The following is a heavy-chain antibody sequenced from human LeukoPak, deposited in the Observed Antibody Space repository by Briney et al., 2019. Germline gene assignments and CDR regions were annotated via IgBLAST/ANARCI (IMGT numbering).Heavy chain of an antibody. CDR1: GYTFTSYG. J-gene: IGHJ4*02. D-gene: IGHD3-22*01. V-gene: IGHV1-18*01. Sequence: GASVKVSCKASGYTFTSYGISWVRQAPGQGLEWMGWISAYNGNTNYAQKLQGRVTMTTDTSTSTAYMELRSLRSDDTAVYYCARDPHDYYDSCGRDYWGQGTLVTVSS. CDR2: ISAYNGNT. CDR3: ARDPHDYYDSCGRDY.